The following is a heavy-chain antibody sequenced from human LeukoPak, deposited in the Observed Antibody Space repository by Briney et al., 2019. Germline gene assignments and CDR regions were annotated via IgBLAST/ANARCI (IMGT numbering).Heavy chain of an antibody. CDR2: TYYSGST. CDR1: GGSISSYY. CDR3: ARHGSGAFGFDI. D-gene: IGHD3-10*01. J-gene: IGHJ3*02. V-gene: IGHV4-59*08. Sequence: SETLSLTCTVTGGSISSYYWSWIRQPPGKGLEWIGYTYYSGSTNYNPSLKSRVTISADMSKNQFSLKLSSVAAADTAVYYCARHGSGAFGFDIWGQGTMVTVSS.